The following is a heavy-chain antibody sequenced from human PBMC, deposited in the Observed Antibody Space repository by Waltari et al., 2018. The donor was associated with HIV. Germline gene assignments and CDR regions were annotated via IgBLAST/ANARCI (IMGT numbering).Heavy chain of an antibody. V-gene: IGHV3-48*03. Sequence: EVQLVESGGGLVQPGGSLSLSCTASGFTFSSYEMNWVRKAPGKGLECVSYISSSGSTIYYADSVKGRFTISRDNAKNSLYLQMNSLRAEDTAVYYCARDWGSGSYRWGQGTLVTVSS. D-gene: IGHD3-10*01. J-gene: IGHJ4*02. CDR1: GFTFSSYE. CDR2: ISSSGSTI. CDR3: ARDWGSGSYR.